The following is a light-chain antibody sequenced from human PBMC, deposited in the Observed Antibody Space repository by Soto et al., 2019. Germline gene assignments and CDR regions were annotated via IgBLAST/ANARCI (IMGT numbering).Light chain of an antibody. Sequence: IHLTQSPSSLSASVGDRVTITCRASQEISDYLAWYKQTPGKAPKLLIYGVSTLQDGVSSRISGRGSGTDFSLTISRLQPEDFETYYCQHLHWAFGTVT. CDR1: QEISDY. J-gene: IGKJ1*01. V-gene: IGKV1-9*01. CDR2: GVS. CDR3: QHLHWA.